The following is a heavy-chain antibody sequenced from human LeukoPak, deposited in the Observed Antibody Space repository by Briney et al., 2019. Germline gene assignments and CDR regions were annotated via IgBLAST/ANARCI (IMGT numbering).Heavy chain of an antibody. CDR1: GYSFTNYA. CDR3: ARAFQSLGGLSLPDY. J-gene: IGHJ4*02. V-gene: IGHV7-4-1*02. Sequence: VASVKVSCRASGYSFTNYAMNWVRQAPGQGLEWMRWIHPSTGNPTYAQGFTGRFVFSLDTSVSTTYLQISSLKAEDTAVYFCARAFQSLGGLSLPDYWGQGTLVTVSS. CDR2: IHPSTGNP. D-gene: IGHD3-16*02.